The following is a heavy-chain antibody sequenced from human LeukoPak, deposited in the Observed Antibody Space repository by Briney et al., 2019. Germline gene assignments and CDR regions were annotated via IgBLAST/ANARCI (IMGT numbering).Heavy chain of an antibody. J-gene: IGHJ6*02. Sequence: GASVKVSCKASGYTFTGYYMHWVRQAPGQGREWMGWINPNSGGTNYAQKFQGRVTMTRDTSISTAYMELSRLRSDDTAVYYCASESPPGYGDWGSYYYGMDVWGQGTTVTVSS. D-gene: IGHD4-17*01. V-gene: IGHV1-2*02. CDR3: ASESPPGYGDWGSYYYGMDV. CDR2: INPNSGGT. CDR1: GYTFTGYY.